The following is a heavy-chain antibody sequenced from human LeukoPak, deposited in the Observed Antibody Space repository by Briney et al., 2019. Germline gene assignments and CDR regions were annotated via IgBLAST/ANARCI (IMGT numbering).Heavy chain of an antibody. CDR2: VHHSRIT. J-gene: IGHJ3*01. CDR3: ARNPPNYYYNSGRMGAFDV. D-gene: IGHD3-22*01. V-gene: IGHV4-39*01. CDR1: GGFISSVGYY. Sequence: SETLSRTCVVSGGFISSVGYYWGSLRHPPEKGLGWIGSVHHSRITYYYTSLNSRVTIPVDKSKNQFALERTYVPVADTAVYYCARNPPNYYYNSGRMGAFDVWGQRTMVTVSS.